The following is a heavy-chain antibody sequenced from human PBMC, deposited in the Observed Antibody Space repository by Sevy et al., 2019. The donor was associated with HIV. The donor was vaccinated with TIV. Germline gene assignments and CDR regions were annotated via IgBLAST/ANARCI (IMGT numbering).Heavy chain of an antibody. CDR3: ASPHYDFWSGYYY. CDR2: FNHSGST. J-gene: IGHJ4*02. Sequence: SETLSLTCAVYGGSFSGYYWSWIRQPPGKGLEWIGEFNHSGSTNYNPSLKSRVTISVDTSKNQFSLKLSSVTAADTAVYYCASPHYDFWSGYYYWGQGTLVTVSS. D-gene: IGHD3-3*01. V-gene: IGHV4-34*01. CDR1: GGSFSGYY.